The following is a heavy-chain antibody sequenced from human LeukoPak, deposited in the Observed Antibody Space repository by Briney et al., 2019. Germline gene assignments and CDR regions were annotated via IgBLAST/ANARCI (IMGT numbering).Heavy chain of an antibody. CDR2: ISSSGSTI. J-gene: IGHJ6*03. Sequence: GGTLRLSCAVSVYTLSSYEMNWVRHAPGKGLEWVSYISSSGSTIYYTDSVKGRFTISRDNAKNTLYLQMNTLRAEGTRVSYCCSAGSGRGYYYYYMYVWGKGTTVTVS. D-gene: IGHD2-15*01. CDR1: VYTLSSYE. CDR3: CSAGSGRGYYYYYMYV. V-gene: IGHV3-48*03.